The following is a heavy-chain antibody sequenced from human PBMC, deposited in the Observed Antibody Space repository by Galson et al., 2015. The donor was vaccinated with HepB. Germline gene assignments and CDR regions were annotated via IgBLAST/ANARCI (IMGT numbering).Heavy chain of an antibody. D-gene: IGHD3-22*01. J-gene: IGHJ4*02. CDR3: ARDLGRYYYDSSGYQLDY. Sequence: SVKVSCKASGYTFTSYAMHWVRQAPGQRLEWMGWINAGNGNTKYSQKFQGRVTITRDTSASTAYMELSSLRSEDTAVYYCARDLGRYYYDSSGYQLDYWGQGTLVTVSS. V-gene: IGHV1-3*01. CDR2: INAGNGNT. CDR1: GYTFTSYA.